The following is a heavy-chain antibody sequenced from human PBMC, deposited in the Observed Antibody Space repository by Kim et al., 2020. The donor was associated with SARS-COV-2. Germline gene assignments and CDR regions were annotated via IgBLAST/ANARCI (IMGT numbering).Heavy chain of an antibody. V-gene: IGHV1-3*01. Sequence: ASVKVSCKASGYTFTGYIMHWVRQAPGQSLEWMGRINAGNGNTIYSQKFQGRVTITRDTSASTAYMELSSLRSEDTAVYYCARRNTAYGMDIWGQGTTVTVSS. CDR3: ARRNTAYGMDI. D-gene: IGHD2-21*02. CDR1: GYTFTGYI. CDR2: INAGNGNT. J-gene: IGHJ6*02.